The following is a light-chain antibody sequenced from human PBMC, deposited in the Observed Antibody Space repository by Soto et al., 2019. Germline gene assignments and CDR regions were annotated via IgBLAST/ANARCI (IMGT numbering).Light chain of an antibody. Sequence: DIQMTQSPSTLSASVGDRVTITCRASQSISGLLAWYQQKPGKAPKLLIYKASGLESGVPSRFSGSGSGTDFTLTIISLQPEDFATYYCQQSYSTPRTFGQGTKVDIK. CDR1: QSISGL. V-gene: IGKV1-5*03. CDR3: QQSYSTPRT. J-gene: IGKJ1*01. CDR2: KAS.